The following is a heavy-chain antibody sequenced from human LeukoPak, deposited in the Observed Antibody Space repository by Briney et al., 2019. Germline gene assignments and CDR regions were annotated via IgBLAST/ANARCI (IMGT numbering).Heavy chain of an antibody. V-gene: IGHV3-48*04. Sequence: GGSLRLSCAASGFTFSSYWMSWVRQAPGKGLEWVSYISSSGSTIYYADSVKGRLTISRDNAKNSLYLQMNSLGAEDTAVYYCASTVLLLWYIDIWGQGTMVTVSS. CDR3: ASTVLLLWYIDI. J-gene: IGHJ3*02. CDR2: ISSSGSTI. CDR1: GFTFSSYW. D-gene: IGHD3-10*01.